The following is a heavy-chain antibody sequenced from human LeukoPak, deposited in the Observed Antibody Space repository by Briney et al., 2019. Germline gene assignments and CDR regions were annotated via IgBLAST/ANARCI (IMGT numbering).Heavy chain of an antibody. J-gene: IGHJ4*02. V-gene: IGHV3-33*01. CDR3: ATVRGRCSGDSCYSDY. Sequence: GRSLRLSCAASGFTFSSYGMHWVRQAPGKGLEWVAIIWSDGSNKYYADSVKGRFTISRDDSKNTVYLQMNSLRADDTAVYYCATVRGRCSGDSCYSDYWGQGTLVTASS. CDR1: GFTFSSYG. D-gene: IGHD2-15*01. CDR2: IWSDGSNK.